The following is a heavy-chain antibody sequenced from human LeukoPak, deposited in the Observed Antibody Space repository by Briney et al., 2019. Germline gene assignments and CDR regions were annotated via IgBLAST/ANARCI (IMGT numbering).Heavy chain of an antibody. CDR1: GGSISSSNYY. J-gene: IGHJ5*02. CDR2: ISYSGST. V-gene: IGHV4-39*01. D-gene: IGHD2-2*01. CDR3: ARSCGSTSCSDGDWFDP. Sequence: SETLSLTCTVSGGSISSSNYYWGWIRQPPGKGLEWIAIISYSGSTYFNPSLKSRVTISVDTSKNEFSLKLSSMTAADTAVYYCARSCGSTSCSDGDWFDPWGQGTLVTVSS.